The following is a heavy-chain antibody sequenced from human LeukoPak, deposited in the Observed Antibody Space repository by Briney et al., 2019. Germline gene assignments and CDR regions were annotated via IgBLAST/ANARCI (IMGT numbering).Heavy chain of an antibody. Sequence: GESLKISCKGSGYSFTSYWIGWVRQMPGKGLGWMGIIYPGDSDTRYSPSFQGQVTISADKSISTAYLQWSSLKASDTAMYYCARHESTMVRGVYYYYGMDVWGQGTTVTVSS. D-gene: IGHD3-10*01. CDR3: ARHESTMVRGVYYYYGMDV. CDR1: GYSFTSYW. V-gene: IGHV5-51*01. CDR2: IYPGDSDT. J-gene: IGHJ6*02.